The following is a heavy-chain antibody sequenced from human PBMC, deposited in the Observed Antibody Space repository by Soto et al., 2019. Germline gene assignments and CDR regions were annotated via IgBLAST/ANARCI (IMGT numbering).Heavy chain of an antibody. CDR1: GFTFSSYA. D-gene: IGHD4-17*01. CDR2: ISYDGSNK. CDR3: ASVGRLHYFDY. Sequence: QVQLVESGGGVVQPGRSLRLSCAASGFTFSSYAMHWVRQAPGKGLEWVAVISYDGSNKYYADSVKGRFTTSRDNSKNTLFLQMNSLRAEDTAVYYCASVGRLHYFDYLGQGTLVTVSS. J-gene: IGHJ4*02. V-gene: IGHV3-30-3*01.